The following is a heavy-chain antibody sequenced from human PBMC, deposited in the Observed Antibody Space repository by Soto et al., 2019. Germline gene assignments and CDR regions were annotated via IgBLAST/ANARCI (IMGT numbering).Heavy chain of an antibody. D-gene: IGHD5-18*01. J-gene: IGHJ6*02. V-gene: IGHV3-21*01. Sequence: GGSLRLSCAAFGFTFSTYSMNWVRQAPGKGLEWVSSISSSSGYIYYADSVKGRFTISRDDAKNSLYLQMNSLRAEDTAVYYCARVRSYSYGQGYGMDVWGQGTTVTVSS. CDR3: ARVRSYSYGQGYGMDV. CDR2: ISSSSGYI. CDR1: GFTFSTYS.